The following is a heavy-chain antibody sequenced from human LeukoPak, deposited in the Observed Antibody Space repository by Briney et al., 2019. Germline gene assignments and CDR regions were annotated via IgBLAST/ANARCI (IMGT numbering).Heavy chain of an antibody. J-gene: IGHJ4*02. Sequence: GGSLRLSCAASGFTFSSYSMNWVRQAPGKGLEWVSSISSSSYIYYADSVKGRFSISRDNAKNSLYLQMNSLRAEDTAVYYCARADSGTYILDYWGQGTLVTVSS. CDR3: ARADSGTYILDY. V-gene: IGHV3-21*01. D-gene: IGHD1-26*01. CDR1: GFTFSSYS. CDR2: ISSSSYI.